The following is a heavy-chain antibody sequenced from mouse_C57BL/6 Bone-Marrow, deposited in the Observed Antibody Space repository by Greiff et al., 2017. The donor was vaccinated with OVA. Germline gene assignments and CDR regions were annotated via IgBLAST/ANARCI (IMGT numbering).Heavy chain of an antibody. CDR3: ARNYGSSRRHYFDY. CDR1: GFSLTSYA. V-gene: IGHV2-9-1*01. J-gene: IGHJ2*01. CDR2: IWTGGGT. Sequence: VKLLESGPGLVAPSQSLSITCTVSGFSLTSYALSWVRQPPGTGLEWLGVIWTGGGTNYNSALKSRLSISKDNSKSQVFLKMNSLQTDDTARYYCARNYGSSRRHYFDYWGQGTTLTVSS. D-gene: IGHD1-1*01.